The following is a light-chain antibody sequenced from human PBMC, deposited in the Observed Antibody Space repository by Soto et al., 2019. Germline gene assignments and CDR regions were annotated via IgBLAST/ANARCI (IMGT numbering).Light chain of an antibody. J-gene: IGKJ4*01. CDR1: QSVNNN. CDR2: GAS. CDR3: KQYNNWPLT. V-gene: IGKV3-15*01. Sequence: EIVMTQSPATLSVSPGERATLSCRASQSVNNNLAWYQQKPGQAPRLLIYGASARATGIPARFSGSGSGTEFTLTISSLQSEDFAVYYCKQYNNWPLTFGGGTNVEIK.